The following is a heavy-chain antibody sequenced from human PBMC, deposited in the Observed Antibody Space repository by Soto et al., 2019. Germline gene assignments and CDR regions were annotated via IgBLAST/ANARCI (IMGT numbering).Heavy chain of an antibody. D-gene: IGHD3-16*01. Sequence: GGSLRLSCAASGFTFSSYGMHWVRQAPGKGLEWVAVIWYDGSNKYYADSVKGRFTISRDNSKNTLYLQMNSLRAEDTAVYYCARGIWAPPRHYYMDVWGKGTTVTVSS. J-gene: IGHJ6*03. V-gene: IGHV3-33*01. CDR2: IWYDGSNK. CDR3: ARGIWAPPRHYYMDV. CDR1: GFTFSSYG.